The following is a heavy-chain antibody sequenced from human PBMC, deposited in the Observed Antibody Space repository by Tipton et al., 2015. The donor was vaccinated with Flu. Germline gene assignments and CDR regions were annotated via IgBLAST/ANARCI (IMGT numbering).Heavy chain of an antibody. J-gene: IGHJ3*02. CDR2: VYTSGST. CDR1: DGSISSGSYY. V-gene: IGHV4-61*02. Sequence: TLSLTCTVPDGSISSGSYYWSWIRQPAGKGLEWIGRVYTSGSTNYNPSLKSRVTISVDTSKNQFSLKLSSVTAADTAVYYCARESDSSGYEDDFDIWGQGTIVTVSS. D-gene: IGHD3-22*01. CDR3: ARESDSSGYEDDFDI.